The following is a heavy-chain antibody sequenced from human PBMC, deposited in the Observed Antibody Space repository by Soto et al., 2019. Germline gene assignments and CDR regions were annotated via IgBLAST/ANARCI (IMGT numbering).Heavy chain of an antibody. V-gene: IGHV4-34*01. CDR1: GGSFSGYY. CDR2: INHSGTT. D-gene: IGHD2-2*03. Sequence: QVQLQQWGAGLLKPSESLSLTCAVYGGSFSGYYWTWIRQSPGKGLEWIGEINHSGTTHYNPSLKCRFTISVDPSKSLFSLRLTSVTAADPAVYYCARGIGFCSSINCYSSRRLRFDSWGQGTVVTVSS. J-gene: IGHJ4*02. CDR3: ARGIGFCSSINCYSSRRLRFDS.